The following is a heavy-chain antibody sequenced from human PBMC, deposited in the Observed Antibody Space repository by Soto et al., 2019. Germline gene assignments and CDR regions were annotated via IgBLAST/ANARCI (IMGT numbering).Heavy chain of an antibody. CDR2: INPHTGNP. Sequence: QVQLVQSGSESMQPGASVKVSCKGSGYNFNSHSINWLRQAPGQGLEWMGWINPHTGNPTYEQGFTGRFVFSVDTSVITVYLQIFSLKADASAVYYCARDRASGSFDYWGQGTLVTVSS. CDR1: GYNFNSHS. V-gene: IGHV7-4-1*01. CDR3: ARDRASGSFDY. D-gene: IGHD1-26*01. J-gene: IGHJ4*02.